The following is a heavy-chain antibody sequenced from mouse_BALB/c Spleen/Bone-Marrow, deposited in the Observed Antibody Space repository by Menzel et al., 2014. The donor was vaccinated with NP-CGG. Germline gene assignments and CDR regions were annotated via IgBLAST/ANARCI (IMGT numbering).Heavy chain of an antibody. V-gene: IGHV1-34*01. J-gene: IGHJ4*01. D-gene: IGHD1-1*01. CDR3: ARGPTTVVAYYYTLNY. CDR1: GYSFTDYY. Sequence: VQLQQSGPDLVKPGASVKISCKASGYSFTDYYMHWVKQSHRKSLEWIGRVNPNNGGTDYNQKFEGKAILTVDKSSSTAFMELRSLTSEDSAVYYCARGPTTVVAYYYTLNYWGQGTSVTVSS. CDR2: VNPNNGGT.